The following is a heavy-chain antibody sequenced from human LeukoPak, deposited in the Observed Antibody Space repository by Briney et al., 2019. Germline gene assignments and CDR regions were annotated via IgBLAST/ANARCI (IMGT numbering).Heavy chain of an antibody. CDR1: GFTFSSYS. V-gene: IGHV3-21*04. CDR3: ARPDWFGDGIIDV. D-gene: IGHD3-10*01. Sequence: GGSLRLSCAASGFTFSSYSMNWVRQAPGKGLEWVSSISSSSSYIYYADSVKGRFTISRDNSKNTLYLQMNSLRVEDTAVYFCARPDWFGDGIIDVWGQGTTVTVSS. CDR2: ISSSSSYI. J-gene: IGHJ6*02.